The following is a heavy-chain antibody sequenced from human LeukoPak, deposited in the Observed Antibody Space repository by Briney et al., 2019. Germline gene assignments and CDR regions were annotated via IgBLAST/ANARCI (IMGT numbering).Heavy chain of an antibody. CDR1: GFTFDDYA. V-gene: IGHV3-9*01. J-gene: IGHJ4*02. Sequence: PGGSLRLSCAASGFTFDDYAMHWVRQAPGKGLEWVSDINWNSGSIGYADSVKDRFTISRDNAKNSLYLQMNSLRAEDTALYYCAKDGLYDFWSGYRDYWGQGTLVTVSS. D-gene: IGHD3-3*01. CDR3: AKDGLYDFWSGYRDY. CDR2: INWNSGSI.